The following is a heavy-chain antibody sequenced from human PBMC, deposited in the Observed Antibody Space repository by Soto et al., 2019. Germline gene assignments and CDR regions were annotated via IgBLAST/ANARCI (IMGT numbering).Heavy chain of an antibody. CDR1: GYIFTNYY. J-gene: IGHJ4*02. CDR3: ARDLAAAAY. CDR2: INPLPTSGST. Sequence: QVQLVQSGAEVKKPGASVKVSCKASGYIFTNYYIHWVRQAPGQGLEWMAIINPLPTSGSTNYAQKLQGRVTVTRDTSTSTVYLELSILRSDDTAVYYCARDLAAAAYCGQGTLVTVSS. D-gene: IGHD6-13*01. V-gene: IGHV1-46*01.